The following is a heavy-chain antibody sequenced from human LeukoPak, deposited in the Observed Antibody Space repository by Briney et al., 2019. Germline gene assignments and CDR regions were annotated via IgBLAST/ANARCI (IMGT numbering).Heavy chain of an antibody. CDR1: GYTFTGYY. J-gene: IGHJ4*02. Sequence: ASVKVSCKASGYTFTGYYMHWVRQAPGQGLEWMGWINPNSGGTNYAQKFQGRVTMTRDTSISTAYMELSRLRSDGTAVYYCARDSSSSWYYFDYWGQGTLVTVSS. CDR3: ARDSSSSWYYFDY. CDR2: INPNSGGT. V-gene: IGHV1-2*02. D-gene: IGHD6-13*01.